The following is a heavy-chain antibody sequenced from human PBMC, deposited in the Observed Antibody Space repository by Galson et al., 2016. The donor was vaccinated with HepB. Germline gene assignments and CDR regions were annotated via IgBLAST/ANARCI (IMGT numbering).Heavy chain of an antibody. CDR1: GYTFTNYY. V-gene: IGHV1-2*04. Sequence: SCKASGYTFTNYYIHWVRQAPGQGLEWMGWINPNSGGTNYAQKFQGWVTMTRETSINTAYIDLSLKSHDTAVYYCARGGPITVFGVPKSPYYYGFDVWGQGTTVTVSS. CDR2: INPNSGGT. CDR3: ARGGPITVFGVPKSPYYYGFDV. D-gene: IGHD3-3*01. J-gene: IGHJ6*02.